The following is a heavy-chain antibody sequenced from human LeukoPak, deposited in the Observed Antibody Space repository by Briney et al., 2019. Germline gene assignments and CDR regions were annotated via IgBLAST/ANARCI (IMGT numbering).Heavy chain of an antibody. Sequence: PGGPLRLSCASSVHTFRRDSKNWVRQAPGKGLEWVSYISSSSSIISYADSVKGRFTISRDNAKNSLYLQMNRLRDKDRAVYYCARTVIAVAANWFDPWGQGTLVTVSS. D-gene: IGHD6-19*01. J-gene: IGHJ5*02. CDR3: ARTVIAVAANWFDP. V-gene: IGHV3-48*02. CDR1: VHTFRRDS. CDR2: ISSSSSII.